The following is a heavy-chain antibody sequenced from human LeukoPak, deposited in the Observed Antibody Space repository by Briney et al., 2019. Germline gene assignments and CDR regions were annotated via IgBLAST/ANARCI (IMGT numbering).Heavy chain of an antibody. CDR3: AKLSYYHPYF. V-gene: IGHV3-23*01. Sequence: PGGSLRLSCAASGFTFSTYSMSWVRQAPGKGLEWVSTIDVTTGISYYADSVKGRFTISRDNFQNTLFLQLNNLRVDDTAVYFCAKLSYYHPYFWGQGTLVTVSS. J-gene: IGHJ4*02. CDR1: GFTFSTYS. CDR2: IDVTTGIS. D-gene: IGHD4-11*01.